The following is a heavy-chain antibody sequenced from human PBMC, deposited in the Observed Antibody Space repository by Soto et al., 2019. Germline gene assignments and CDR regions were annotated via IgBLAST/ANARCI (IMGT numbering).Heavy chain of an antibody. J-gene: IGHJ5*02. CDR1: GFTFSSYA. Sequence: PGGSLRLSCAASGFTFSSYAMDWVRQAPGKGLEWVAVISYDGSNKYYADSVKGRFTISRDNSKNTLYLQMNSLRAEDTAVYYCARIGYYYDSTFDPWGQGTLVTVSS. D-gene: IGHD3-22*01. CDR2: ISYDGSNK. V-gene: IGHV3-30-3*01. CDR3: ARIGYYYDSTFDP.